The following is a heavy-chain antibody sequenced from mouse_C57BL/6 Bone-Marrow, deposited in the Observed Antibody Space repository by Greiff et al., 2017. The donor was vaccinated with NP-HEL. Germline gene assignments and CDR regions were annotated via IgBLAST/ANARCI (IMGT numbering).Heavy chain of an antibody. Sequence: VQLQQSGPGLVQPSQSLSITCTVSGFSLTSYGVHWVRQSPGKGLEWLGVIWSGGSTDYNAAFISRLSISKDNSKSQVFFKMNSLQADDTAIYYCARNEDYYYGSSYGFDYWGQGTTLTVSS. D-gene: IGHD1-1*01. CDR3: ARNEDYYYGSSYGFDY. CDR1: GFSLTSYG. J-gene: IGHJ2*01. CDR2: IWSGGST. V-gene: IGHV2-2*01.